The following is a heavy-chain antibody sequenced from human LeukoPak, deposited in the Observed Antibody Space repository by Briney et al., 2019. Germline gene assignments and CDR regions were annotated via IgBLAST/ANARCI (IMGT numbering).Heavy chain of an antibody. V-gene: IGHV4-59*01. Sequence: SETLSLTCTVSGGSISSYYWSWIRQPPGKGLEWIGYIYYSGSTNYNPSLKSRVTISVDASKNQFSLKLSSVTAADTAVYYCARVWGYSYGRGAFDIWGQGTMVTVSS. J-gene: IGHJ3*02. CDR3: ARVWGYSYGRGAFDI. CDR2: IYYSGST. D-gene: IGHD5-18*01. CDR1: GGSISSYY.